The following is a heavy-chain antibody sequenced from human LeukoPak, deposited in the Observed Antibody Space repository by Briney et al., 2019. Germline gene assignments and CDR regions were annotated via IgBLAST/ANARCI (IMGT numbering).Heavy chain of an antibody. CDR2: INPNSGGT. Sequence: ASVKVSCKASGYTFTGYCMHWVRQAPGQGLEWMGWINPNSGGTNYAQKFQGRVTMTRDTSISTAYMELSRLRSDDTAVYYCARLDSSGYYYYFDYWGQGTLVTVSS. V-gene: IGHV1-2*02. J-gene: IGHJ4*02. CDR1: GYTFTGYC. D-gene: IGHD3-22*01. CDR3: ARLDSSGYYYYFDY.